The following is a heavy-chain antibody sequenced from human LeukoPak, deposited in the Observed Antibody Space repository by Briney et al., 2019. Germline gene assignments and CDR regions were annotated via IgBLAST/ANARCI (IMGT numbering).Heavy chain of an antibody. CDR2: IIPIFGTA. D-gene: IGHD2-2*01. Sequence: SVKVSCKASGGTFSSYAISWVRQARGQGLEWMGGIIPIFGTANYAQKFQGRVTITADESTSTAYMELSSLRSEDTAVYYCARGGVPAAILFDYWGQGTLVTVSS. V-gene: IGHV1-69*13. CDR3: ARGGVPAAILFDY. CDR1: GGTFSSYA. J-gene: IGHJ4*02.